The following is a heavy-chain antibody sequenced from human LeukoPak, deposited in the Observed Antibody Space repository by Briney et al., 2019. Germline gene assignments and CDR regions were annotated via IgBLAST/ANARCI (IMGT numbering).Heavy chain of an antibody. CDR3: ARDLGCSGGSRYPPNFDY. V-gene: IGHV1-2*02. D-gene: IGHD2-15*01. CDR1: GYTFTGYY. J-gene: IGHJ4*02. CDR2: INPNSGGT. Sequence: ASVKVSCKASGYTFTGYYMHWVGQAPGQGLEWMGWINPNSGGTNYAQKFQGRVTMTRDTSISTAYMELSRLRSDDTAVYYCARDLGCSGGSRYPPNFDYWGQGTLVTVSS.